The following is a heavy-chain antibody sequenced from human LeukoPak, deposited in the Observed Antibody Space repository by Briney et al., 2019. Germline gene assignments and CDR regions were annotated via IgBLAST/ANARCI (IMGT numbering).Heavy chain of an antibody. Sequence: PSETLSLTCTVSGGSISSYYWSWIRQPAGKGLEWIGRIYTSGSTNYNPSLKSRVTMSVDTSKNQFSLKLSSVTAADTAVYYCARDQYYYDSSGLRTMDVWGKGTTVTISS. J-gene: IGHJ6*03. D-gene: IGHD3-22*01. CDR3: ARDQYYYDSSGLRTMDV. V-gene: IGHV4-4*07. CDR1: GGSISSYY. CDR2: IYTSGST.